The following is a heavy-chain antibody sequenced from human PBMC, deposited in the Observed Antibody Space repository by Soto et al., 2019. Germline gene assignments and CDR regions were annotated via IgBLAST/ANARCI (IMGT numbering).Heavy chain of an antibody. Sequence: SETLSLTCTVSGGSISSSSYYWGWIRQPPGKGLEWIGSIYYSGSTYYNPSLKSRVTISVDTSKNQFSLKLSSVTAADTAVYYCARNNAMDYDFWSGYYNAFDIWGQGTMVTVSS. CDR2: IYYSGST. V-gene: IGHV4-39*01. CDR3: ARNNAMDYDFWSGYYNAFDI. CDR1: GGSISSSSYY. D-gene: IGHD3-3*01. J-gene: IGHJ3*02.